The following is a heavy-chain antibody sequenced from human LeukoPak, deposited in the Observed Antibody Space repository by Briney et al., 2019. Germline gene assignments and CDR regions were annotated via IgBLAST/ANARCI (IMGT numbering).Heavy chain of an antibody. CDR3: ARGVGSVTAGTYYYFDD. J-gene: IGHJ4*02. CDR2: VSVSSTYI. D-gene: IGHD1-26*01. Sequence: GGSLRLSCAASGFNDISYGISWVRQAPGKGLEWVSFVSVSSTYIYYADSVRGRFTVSRDNAKNSLYLQMNSLRVEDTALYYCARGVGSVTAGTYYYFDDWGQGTLVTVSS. V-gene: IGHV3-21*01. CDR1: GFNDISYG.